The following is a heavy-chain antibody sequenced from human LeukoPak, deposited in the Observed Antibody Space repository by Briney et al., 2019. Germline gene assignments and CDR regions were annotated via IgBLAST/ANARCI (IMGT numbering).Heavy chain of an antibody. CDR2: IYHSGST. CDR3: AFRRDLGLAIDY. J-gene: IGHJ4*02. V-gene: IGHV4-4*02. CDR1: GGSTSSSNW. Sequence: SETLSLTCAVSGGSTSSSNWWSWVRQPPGKGLEWIGEIYHSGSTNYNPSLKSRVTISVDKSKNQFSLKLSSVTAADTAVYYCAFRRDLGLAIDYWGQGTLVTVSS. D-gene: IGHD3-10*01.